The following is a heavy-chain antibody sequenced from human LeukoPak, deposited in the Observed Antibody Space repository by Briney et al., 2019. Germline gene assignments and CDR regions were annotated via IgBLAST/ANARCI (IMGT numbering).Heavy chain of an antibody. V-gene: IGHV3-20*01. CDR2: INWNGGST. Sequence: GGSLRLSCAASGFTFDDYGMSWVRQAPGKGLEWVSGINWNGGSTGYADSVKGRFTISRDNAKNSLYLQMNSLRAEDTALYHCARDRRYYDSSGYYPYYFDYWGQGTLVTVSS. J-gene: IGHJ4*02. D-gene: IGHD3-22*01. CDR3: ARDRRYYDSSGYYPYYFDY. CDR1: GFTFDDYG.